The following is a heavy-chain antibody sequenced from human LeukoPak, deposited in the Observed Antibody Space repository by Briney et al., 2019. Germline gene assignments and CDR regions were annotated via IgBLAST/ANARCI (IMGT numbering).Heavy chain of an antibody. V-gene: IGHV3-7*03. D-gene: IGHD3-22*01. CDR1: GFTFTTYW. J-gene: IGHJ3*02. CDR2: IKQDGTEK. CDR3: ARDRDSSGYSSDAFDI. Sequence: PGESLRLSCAASGFTFTTYWMSWVRQAPGKGLEWVANIKQDGTEKYYVDSVKGRFTISRDNAKNSLYLQMNSLRAEDTAVYYCARDRDSSGYSSDAFDIWGQGTMVTVSS.